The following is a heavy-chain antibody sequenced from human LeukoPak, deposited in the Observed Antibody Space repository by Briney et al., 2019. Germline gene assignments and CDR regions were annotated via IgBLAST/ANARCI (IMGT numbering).Heavy chain of an antibody. Sequence: GGSLRLSCAASGFTVSSNYMSWVRQAPGKGLEWVSVIYSGGSTYYADSVKGRFTIFRDNSKNTLYLQMNSLRAEDTAVYYCARVASLYDSSGYYRGAFDIWGQGTMVTVSS. CDR2: IYSGGST. J-gene: IGHJ3*02. V-gene: IGHV3-53*01. CDR1: GFTVSSNY. D-gene: IGHD3-22*01. CDR3: ARVASLYDSSGYYRGAFDI.